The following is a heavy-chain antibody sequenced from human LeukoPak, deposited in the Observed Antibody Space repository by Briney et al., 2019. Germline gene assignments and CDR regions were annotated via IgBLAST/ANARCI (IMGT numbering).Heavy chain of an antibody. Sequence: GGSLRLSCAASGFTFSSYGMSWVRQAPGKGLEWVGRIKSKTDGGTTDYAAPVKGRFTISRDDSKNTLYLQMNSLKTEDTAVYYCTTGITMVRGVIHLIDYWGQGTLVTVSS. CDR1: GFTFSSYG. CDR3: TTGITMVRGVIHLIDY. J-gene: IGHJ4*02. D-gene: IGHD3-10*01. V-gene: IGHV3-15*01. CDR2: IKSKTDGGTT.